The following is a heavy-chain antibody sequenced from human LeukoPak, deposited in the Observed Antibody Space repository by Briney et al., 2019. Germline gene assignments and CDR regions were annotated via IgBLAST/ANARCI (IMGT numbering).Heavy chain of an antibody. Sequence: SETLSLTCAVYGGSFSGYYWSWIRQPPGKGLEWIGEINHSGSTNYNPSLKSRVTISVDTSKNQFSLKLSSVTAADTAVYYCARGRYCSSTSCYRYNWFDPWGQGTLVTASS. D-gene: IGHD2-2*01. CDR2: INHSGST. CDR3: ARGRYCSSTSCYRYNWFDP. V-gene: IGHV4-34*01. J-gene: IGHJ5*02. CDR1: GGSFSGYY.